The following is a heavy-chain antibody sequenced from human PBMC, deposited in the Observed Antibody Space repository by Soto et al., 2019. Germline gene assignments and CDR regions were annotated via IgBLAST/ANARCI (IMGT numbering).Heavy chain of an antibody. J-gene: IGHJ5*02. CDR3: ARDGLGYCSSTSCYSWFDP. V-gene: IGHV3-33*01. Sequence: GGSLRLSCAASGFTFSSYGMHWVRQAPGKGLEWVAVIWYDGSNKYYADSVKGRFTIPRDNSKNTLYLQMNSLRAEDTAVYYCARDGLGYCSSTSCYSWFDPWGQGTLVTVSS. CDR2: IWYDGSNK. CDR1: GFTFSSYG. D-gene: IGHD2-2*01.